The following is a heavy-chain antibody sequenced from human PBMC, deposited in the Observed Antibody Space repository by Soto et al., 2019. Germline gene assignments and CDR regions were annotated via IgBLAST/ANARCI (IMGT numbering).Heavy chain of an antibody. J-gene: IGHJ4*02. CDR3: VGLPPY. Sequence: GGSLRLSCAASGFTFSSYAMHWVRQAPGKGLEWVAVISYDGSNKYYADSVKGRFTISRDNSKNTLYLQMNTLRAEDTAVYYCVGLPPYWGQGTLVTLYS. CDR2: ISYDGSNK. V-gene: IGHV3-30-3*01. CDR1: GFTFSSYA.